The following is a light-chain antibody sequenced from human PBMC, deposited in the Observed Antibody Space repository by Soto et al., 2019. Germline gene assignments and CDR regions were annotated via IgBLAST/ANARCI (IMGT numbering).Light chain of an antibody. CDR1: SSDVGGYNY. CDR2: DVS. CDR3: SSYTSSSTVV. Sequence: QSALTQPASVSGSPGQSITISCTGTSSDVGGYNYVSWYQQHPGKAPKPMIYDVSNRPSGVSNRFSGSKSGNTASLTISGLQAEDEADYYCSSYTSSSTVVFGGVTKLTVL. J-gene: IGLJ2*01. V-gene: IGLV2-14*01.